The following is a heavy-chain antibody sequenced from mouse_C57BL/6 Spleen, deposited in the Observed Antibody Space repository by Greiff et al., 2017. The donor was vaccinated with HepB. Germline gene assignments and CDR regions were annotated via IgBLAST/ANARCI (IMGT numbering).Heavy chain of an antibody. D-gene: IGHD3-2*01. V-gene: IGHV5-4*03. CDR3: ARRRQAMDY. Sequence: EVKLMESGGGLVKPGGSLKLSCAASGFTFSSYAMSWVRQTPEKRLEWVATISDGGSYTYYPDNVKGRFTISRDNAKNNLYLQMSHLKSEDTAMYYCARRRQAMDYWGQGTSVTVSS. CDR2: ISDGGSYT. CDR1: GFTFSSYA. J-gene: IGHJ4*01.